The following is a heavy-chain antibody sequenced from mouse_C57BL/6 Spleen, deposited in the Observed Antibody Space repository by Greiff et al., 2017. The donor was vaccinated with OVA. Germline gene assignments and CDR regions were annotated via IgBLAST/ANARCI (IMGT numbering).Heavy chain of an antibody. Sequence: QVQLQQSGPELVKPGASVKISCKASGYAFSSSWMNWVKQRPGKGLEWIGRIYPGDGDTNYNGKFKGKATLTADKSSSTAYMQLSSLTSEDSVVYFCASREVSYDYVDYWGQGTTLTVAS. CDR2: IYPGDGDT. V-gene: IGHV1-82*01. J-gene: IGHJ2*01. CDR3: ASREVSYDYVDY. D-gene: IGHD2-3*01. CDR1: GYAFSSSW.